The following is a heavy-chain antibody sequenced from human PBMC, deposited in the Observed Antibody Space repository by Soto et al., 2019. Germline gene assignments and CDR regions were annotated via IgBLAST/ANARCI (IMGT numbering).Heavy chain of an antibody. D-gene: IGHD6-19*01. CDR1: GFTFTRYS. J-gene: IGHJ4*02. Sequence: PGGSLRLSCAASGFTFTRYSMHWVRQVPGKGLVWVSLISSDGSTTDYADSVKGRFTISRDNAKNTLYLQMYNLKAEDTAVYYCASLYSSAWARDYWGQGTLVTASS. CDR2: ISSDGSTT. V-gene: IGHV3-74*01. CDR3: ASLYSSAWARDY.